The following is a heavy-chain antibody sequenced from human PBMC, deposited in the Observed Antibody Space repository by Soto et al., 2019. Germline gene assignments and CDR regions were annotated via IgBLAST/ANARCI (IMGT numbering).Heavy chain of an antibody. D-gene: IGHD3-10*01. CDR2: INDSGDI. V-gene: IGHV4-34*01. CDR3: ARGLILWFGELSRRGGYYYYMDV. CDR1: GGSFSGYQ. J-gene: IGHJ6*03. Sequence: QVQLQQWGAGLLKPSETLSLTCAVYGGSFSGYQWSWIRQTPGKGLEWIGGINDSGDINYNPSLKSRVTMLVDSPKEHISLRLSSVTAADTAVYYCARGLILWFGELSRRGGYYYYMDVWGKGTTVTVSS.